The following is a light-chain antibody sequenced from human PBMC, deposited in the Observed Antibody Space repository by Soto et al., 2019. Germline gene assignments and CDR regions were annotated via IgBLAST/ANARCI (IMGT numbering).Light chain of an antibody. J-gene: IGLJ2*01. Sequence: QSALTQPPSASGSPGQSVTISCTGTSSDVGGYNYVSWYQQHPGKAPKLMIYEVSKRPSGVPDCFSGSKSGNTASLTVSVLHADDEAYYYFGSYAGSNHVVFGGGTKLTVL. CDR1: SSDVGGYNY. CDR3: GSYAGSNHVV. CDR2: EVS. V-gene: IGLV2-8*01.